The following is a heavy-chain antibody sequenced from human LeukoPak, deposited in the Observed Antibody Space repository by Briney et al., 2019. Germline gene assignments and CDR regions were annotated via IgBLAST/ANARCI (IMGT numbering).Heavy chain of an antibody. V-gene: IGHV3-15*01. CDR1: GFTFINAW. D-gene: IGHD5-24*01. Sequence: PGGSLRLSCAASGFTFINAWMSWVRQAPGKGLEWVGRIKSKTDGGTTDYTAPVKGRFTISRDDSRNTLYLQMNSLQTEDTAVYYCTTFGYNAYFDYWGQGTLVTVSS. J-gene: IGHJ4*02. CDR3: TTFGYNAYFDY. CDR2: IKSKTDGGTT.